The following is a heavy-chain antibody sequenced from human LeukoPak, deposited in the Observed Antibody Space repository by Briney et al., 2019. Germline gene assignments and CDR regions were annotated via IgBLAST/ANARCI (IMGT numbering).Heavy chain of an antibody. D-gene: IGHD2-21*02. CDR2: INSDGSST. Sequence: GGSLRLXCAASGFTFSSYRMHWVRQAPGKGLVWVSRINSDGSSTSYADSVKGRFTLSRDNAKNTLYLQMNSLRAEDTAVYYCARAFEAYCGGDCVARAFDIWGQGTMVTVSS. CDR1: GFTFSSYR. CDR3: ARAFEAYCGGDCVARAFDI. V-gene: IGHV3-74*01. J-gene: IGHJ3*02.